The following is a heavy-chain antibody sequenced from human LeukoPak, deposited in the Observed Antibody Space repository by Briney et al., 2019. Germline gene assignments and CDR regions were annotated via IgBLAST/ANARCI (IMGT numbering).Heavy chain of an antibody. J-gene: IGHJ6*03. CDR2: MNPNSGNT. D-gene: IGHD6-13*01. CDR3: ARSPAIAAYYYYMDV. CDR1: GYTFTSFD. V-gene: IGHV1-8*01. Sequence: ASVKVSCKASGYTFTSFDINWVRQATGQGLEWMGWMNPNSGNTGYAQKFQGRVTMTRNTSMSTAYMELSSLRSEDTAVYYCARSPAIAAYYYYMDVWGKGTTVTVSS.